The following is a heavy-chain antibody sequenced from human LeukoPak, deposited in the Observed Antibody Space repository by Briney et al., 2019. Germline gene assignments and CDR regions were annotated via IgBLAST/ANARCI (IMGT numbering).Heavy chain of an antibody. J-gene: IGHJ4*02. D-gene: IGHD2-2*01. Sequence: GGSLRLSCAVSGFTFSSHGMHWVRQAPGKGLEWVAAILYDGGKKDYADSVKGRFTISRDNSKNTLYLQMNSLRAEDTAVYYCAKVRCSSTSCPGYWGQGTLVTVSS. CDR2: ILYDGGKK. CDR1: GFTFSSHG. CDR3: AKVRCSSTSCPGY. V-gene: IGHV3-30*18.